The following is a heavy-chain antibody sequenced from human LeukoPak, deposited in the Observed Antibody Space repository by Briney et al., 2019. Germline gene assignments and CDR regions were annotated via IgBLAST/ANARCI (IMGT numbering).Heavy chain of an antibody. D-gene: IGHD3-9*01. CDR1: GYTFTSYG. CDR3: ARVPRMGSDILTGYYHPLAY. Sequence: GASVKVSCKASGYTFTSYGSSWVRQAPGQGLEWMGWISAYNGNTNYAQKLQGRVTMTTDTSTSTAYMELRSLRSDDPAVYYCARVPRMGSDILTGYYHPLAYWGQGTLVTVSS. J-gene: IGHJ4*02. CDR2: ISAYNGNT. V-gene: IGHV1-18*01.